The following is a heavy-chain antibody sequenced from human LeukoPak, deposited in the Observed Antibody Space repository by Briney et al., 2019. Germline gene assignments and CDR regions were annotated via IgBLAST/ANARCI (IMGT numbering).Heavy chain of an antibody. D-gene: IGHD2-15*01. CDR2: INPNSGGT. CDR3: ARDHCSGGSYYSPGDY. Sequence: GASVKVSCKASGYTFTGYYMHWVRQAPGQGLEWMGWINPNSGGTNYAQKFQGRVTMTRDTSISTAYMELSRLRSDDTAVYYCARDHCSGGSYYSPGDYWGQGTLVTVSS. J-gene: IGHJ4*02. CDR1: GYTFTGYY. V-gene: IGHV1-2*02.